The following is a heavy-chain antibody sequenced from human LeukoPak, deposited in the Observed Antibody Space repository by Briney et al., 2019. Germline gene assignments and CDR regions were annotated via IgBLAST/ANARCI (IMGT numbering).Heavy chain of an antibody. CDR3: ARGRTIIADYCSSTSCSHRRWFDP. CDR1: GGSCDDYY. J-gene: IGHJ5*02. D-gene: IGHD2-2*01. CDR2: INHSGST. Sequence: PSETLSLTCDVSGGSCDDYYWSWIRQPPGKGLEWIGEINHSGSTNYNPSLKSRVTISVDTSKNQISLKLSSVTAADTAVYYCARGRTIIADYCSSTSCSHRRWFDPWGQGTLVTVSS. V-gene: IGHV4-34*01.